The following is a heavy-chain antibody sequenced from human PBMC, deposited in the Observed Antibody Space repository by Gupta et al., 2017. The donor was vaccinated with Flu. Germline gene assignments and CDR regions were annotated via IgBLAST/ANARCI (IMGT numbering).Heavy chain of an antibody. Sequence: TYHYLHWVRQAPEHALEWMGWITIYNGNIKYAQTVRDRLTIIRDMSVSKVYMDLHKRRYEDTAMYFCLRSALSGSFFHFASWVQGTQVDVS. V-gene: IGHV1-45*02. CDR2: ITIYNGNI. CDR1: TYHY. CDR3: LRSALSGSFFHFAS. J-gene: IGHJ4*02. D-gene: IGHD1-26*01.